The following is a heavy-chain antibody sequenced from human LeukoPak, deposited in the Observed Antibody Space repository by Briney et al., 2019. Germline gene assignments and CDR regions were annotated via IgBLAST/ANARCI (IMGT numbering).Heavy chain of an antibody. CDR2: INRSGST. D-gene: IGHD3-22*01. J-gene: IGHJ4*02. V-gene: IGHV4-34*01. CDR1: GGSFSGYY. Sequence: SETLSLTCAVYGGSFSGYYWSWIRQPPGKGLEWIGEINRSGSTNYNPSLKSRVTISVDTSKNQFSLKLSSVTAADTAVYYCARGGLTYYYDSSGHPSIDYWGQGTLVTVSS. CDR3: ARGGLTYYYDSSGHPSIDY.